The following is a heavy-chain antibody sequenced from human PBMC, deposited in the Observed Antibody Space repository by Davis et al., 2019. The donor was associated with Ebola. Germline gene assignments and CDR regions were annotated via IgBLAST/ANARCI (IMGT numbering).Heavy chain of an antibody. V-gene: IGHV4-30-4*01. Sequence: SETLSLTCTVSGASISSGDFHWSWIRQSPGKGLEWIGFIYYSGITYYNPSLKSRVSISVDTSKNHFSLKLSSVTAADTAVYYCAREGSGPDYWGQGTLVTVSS. D-gene: IGHD2-15*01. J-gene: IGHJ4*02. CDR3: AREGSGPDY. CDR1: GASISSGDFH. CDR2: IYYSGIT.